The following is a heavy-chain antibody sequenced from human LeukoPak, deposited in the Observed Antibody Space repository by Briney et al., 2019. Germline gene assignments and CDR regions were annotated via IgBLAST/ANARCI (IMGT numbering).Heavy chain of an antibody. Sequence: ASVKVSCKASGYTFNSYGISWMRQAPGQGPEWMGWISAYNGNTNYVQKFQGRVTMTTDTSTSTAYMELRSLRSDDTAVYYCAGDTYYDILTGSTGNYYFDYWGQGTLVTVSS. CDR1: GYTFNSYG. D-gene: IGHD3-9*01. CDR2: ISAYNGNT. J-gene: IGHJ4*02. CDR3: AGDTYYDILTGSTGNYYFDY. V-gene: IGHV1-18*01.